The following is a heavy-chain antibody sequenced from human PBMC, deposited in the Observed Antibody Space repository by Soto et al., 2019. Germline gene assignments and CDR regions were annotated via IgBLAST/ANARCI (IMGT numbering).Heavy chain of an antibody. V-gene: IGHV4-30-4*01. D-gene: IGHD7-27*01. CDR2: LYDGGGT. J-gene: IGHJ4*02. CDR3: ARGPSGDKVDY. Sequence: QVQLQESGPGLVKPSQTLSLTCTVSGGSISSGDYYWSWIRQSPGRGLEWIGHLYDGGGTYSNPSLRRRVSISVDTSKTQFSLDLSPVTAADTAVYYCARGPSGDKVDYWGQGALVTVSS. CDR1: GGSISSGDYY.